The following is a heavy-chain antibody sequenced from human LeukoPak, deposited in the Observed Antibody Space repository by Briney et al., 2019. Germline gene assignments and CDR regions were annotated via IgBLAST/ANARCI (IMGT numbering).Heavy chain of an antibody. D-gene: IGHD2-8*01. CDR3: AKDNVREWVEGNYFDY. CDR2: ISWDGGST. CDR1: GFTFDDYT. J-gene: IGHJ4*02. Sequence: GGSLRLSCAASGFTFDDYTMHWVRQAPGKGLEWVSLISWDGGSTYYADSVKGRFTISRDNSKNSLYLQMNSLRTEDTALYYCAKDNVREWVEGNYFDYWGQGTLVTVSS. V-gene: IGHV3-43*01.